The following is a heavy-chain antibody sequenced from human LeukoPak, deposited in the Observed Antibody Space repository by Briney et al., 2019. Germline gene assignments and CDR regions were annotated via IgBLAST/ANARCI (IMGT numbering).Heavy chain of an antibody. J-gene: IGHJ6*02. CDR3: ARWAWFGELLSPYYYYGMDV. Sequence: ASVKVSCKASGYTFTGYYMHWVRQAPGQGLEWMGWINPNSGGTNYAQKFQGRVTMTRNTSISTAYMELSSLRSEDTAVYYCARWAWFGELLSPYYYYGMDVWGQGTTVTVSS. CDR2: INPNSGGT. V-gene: IGHV1-2*02. CDR1: GYTFTGYY. D-gene: IGHD3-10*01.